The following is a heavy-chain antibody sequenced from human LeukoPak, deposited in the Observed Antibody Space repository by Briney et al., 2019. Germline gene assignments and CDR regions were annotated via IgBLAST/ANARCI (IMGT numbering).Heavy chain of an antibody. V-gene: IGHV3-7*01. CDR3: ARDTLGEGEDANYAVYYFDY. Sequence: GGSLRLSCAASGFTFDDYGMSWVRQAPGKGLEWVANIKQDGNEKYYVDSVKGRFTISRDNAKNSLDLQMDSLRAEDTAIYYCARDTLGEGEDANYAVYYFDYWGQGTLVTVSS. D-gene: IGHD4/OR15-4a*01. CDR1: GFTFDDYG. CDR2: IKQDGNEK. J-gene: IGHJ4*02.